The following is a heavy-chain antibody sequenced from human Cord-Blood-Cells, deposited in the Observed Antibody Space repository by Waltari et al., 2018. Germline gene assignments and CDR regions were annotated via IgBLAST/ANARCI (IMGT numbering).Heavy chain of an antibody. Sequence: EVQLVESGGGLVQPGGSLKLSCAASGFTFRGSAMHWVRPAPGNGLEWVGRIRSKANSYATAYAASVKGRFTISRDDSKNTAYLQMNSLKTEDTAVYYCTRPSAPGGIAAAGTDYWGQGTLVTVSS. J-gene: IGHJ4*02. D-gene: IGHD6-13*01. V-gene: IGHV3-73*02. CDR1: GFTFRGSA. CDR3: TRPSAPGGIAAAGTDY. CDR2: IRSKANSYAT.